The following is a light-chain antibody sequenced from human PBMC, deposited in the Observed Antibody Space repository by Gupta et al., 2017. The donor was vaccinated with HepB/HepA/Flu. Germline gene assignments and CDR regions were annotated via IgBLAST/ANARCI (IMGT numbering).Light chain of an antibody. Sequence: EIVLTQSPGTLSLSPGERATLSCRASQSVNSRLGWFQQKPGQAPRLLIYDASKRATGIPARFSGSGSGTDFTLTISSLEPEDVAVYYCQHSNNWPWTFGQGTKVEI. V-gene: IGKV3-11*01. J-gene: IGKJ1*01. CDR1: QSVNSR. CDR2: DAS. CDR3: QHSNNWPWT.